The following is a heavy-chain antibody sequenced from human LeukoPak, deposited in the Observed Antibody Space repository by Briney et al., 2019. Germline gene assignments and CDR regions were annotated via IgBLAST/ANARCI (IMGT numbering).Heavy chain of an antibody. V-gene: IGHV4-39*07. J-gene: IGHJ4*02. CDR1: GGSISSDTYY. CDR2: IYYNGNT. CDR3: ARDSVRYFGWLPKRGFDY. Sequence: SETLSLTCIVSGGSISSDTYYWGWIRQTPGKGLEWIGTIYYNGNTYYNPSLKSRVTISIDTSKSRFSLNLTSVTAADTAVYYCARDSVRYFGWLPKRGFDYWGRGTLVTVSS. D-gene: IGHD3-9*01.